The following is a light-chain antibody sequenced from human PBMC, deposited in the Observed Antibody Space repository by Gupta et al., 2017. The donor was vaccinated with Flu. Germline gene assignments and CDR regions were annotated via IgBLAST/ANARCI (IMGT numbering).Light chain of an antibody. CDR1: AELPYY. V-gene: IGKV1-9*01. CDR3: KEFNTDPFKYT. CDR2: AAS. Sequence: RVTMTCRASAELPYYIAWYQHKPGKAPKLLIFAASTLQPGVPSRFSGSQSGTEFTLKISNLQPEAFASDYCKEFNTDPFKYTFGQGTQLEIK. J-gene: IGKJ2*01.